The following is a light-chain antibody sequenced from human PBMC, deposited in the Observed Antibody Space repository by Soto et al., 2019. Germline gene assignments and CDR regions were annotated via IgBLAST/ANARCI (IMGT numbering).Light chain of an antibody. V-gene: IGLV2-14*01. CDR1: RSDIGSYNY. CDR2: GVS. Sequence: QSVLTQPASVSGSPGQSITISCSGTRSDIGSYNYVAWYQQFPGKTPKILIYGVSNRPSGVSSRFSGSKSGNTASLTISGLQAEDEADYYCISYTGSSTSYAFGSRTKVTVL. J-gene: IGLJ1*01. CDR3: ISYTGSSTSYA.